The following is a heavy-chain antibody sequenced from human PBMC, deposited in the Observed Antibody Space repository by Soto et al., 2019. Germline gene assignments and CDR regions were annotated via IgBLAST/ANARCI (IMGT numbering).Heavy chain of an antibody. CDR2: INHSGST. Sequence: QVQLQQWGAGLLKPSETLSLTCAVYGGSFSGYYWSWIRQPPGKGLEWIGEINHSGSTNYNPSLKSRVTISVDTSKNQCSLKLSSVTAADTAVYYCARVYYDFWSGHLFDYWGQGTLVTVSS. CDR1: GGSFSGYY. D-gene: IGHD3-3*01. CDR3: ARVYYDFWSGHLFDY. J-gene: IGHJ4*02. V-gene: IGHV4-34*01.